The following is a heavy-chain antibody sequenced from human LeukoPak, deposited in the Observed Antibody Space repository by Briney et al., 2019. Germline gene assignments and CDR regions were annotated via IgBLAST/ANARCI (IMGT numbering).Heavy chain of an antibody. CDR1: GFTFSSYG. CDR3: AKDRGGSYYS. Sequence: GGSLRPSCAASGFTFSSYGMHWVRQAPGKGLEWVAVISYDGSNKYYADSVKGRFTISRDNSKNTLYLQMNSLRAEDTAVYYCAKDRGGSYYSWGQGTLVTVSS. V-gene: IGHV3-30*18. CDR2: ISYDGSNK. D-gene: IGHD1-26*01. J-gene: IGHJ4*02.